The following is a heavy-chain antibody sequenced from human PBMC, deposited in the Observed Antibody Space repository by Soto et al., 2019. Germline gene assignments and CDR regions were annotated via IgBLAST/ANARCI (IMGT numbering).Heavy chain of an antibody. Sequence: SLTCAVSGGSISSGGYSWSWIRQPPGKGLEWIGYIYYSGSTYYNPSLKCLVTISVVTSKNQFSLKLISVTAADTAVYYCAGRQYLASFYSWSQGTLVTVSS. J-gene: IGHJ4*02. V-gene: IGHV4-31*01. D-gene: IGHD2-2*01. CDR2: IYYSGST. CDR3: AGRQYLASFYS. CDR1: GGSISSGGYS.